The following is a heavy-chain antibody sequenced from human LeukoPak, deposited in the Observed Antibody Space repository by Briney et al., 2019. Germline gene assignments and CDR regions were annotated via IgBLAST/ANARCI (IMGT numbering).Heavy chain of an antibody. J-gene: IGHJ3*02. V-gene: IGHV4-61*02. D-gene: IGHD3-22*01. CDR3: ARANYYDSSGYYYVRAFDI. CDR1: GGSISSGSFY. CDR2: IYTSGNT. Sequence: PSETLSLTCTVSGGSISSGSFYWNWIRQPAGKGLEWIGRIYTSGNTKYNPSLKSRVTISVDTSKNQFSLKLSSVTAADTAAYYCARANYYDSSGYYYVRAFDIWGQGTMVTVSS.